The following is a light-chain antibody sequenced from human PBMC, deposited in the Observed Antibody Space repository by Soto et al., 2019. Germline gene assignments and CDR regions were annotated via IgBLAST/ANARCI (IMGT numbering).Light chain of an antibody. CDR1: QSVSSSY. CDR3: QQYVTSPRLT. Sequence: EIVLTQSPGTLSLSPGERAPLSCRASQSVSSSYLAWYQQRPGQAPRLLIYGASRRATGIPDRFCGSGSGTDFTLTISRLEPEDFAFYYCQQYVTSPRLTFGGGTKVDIK. J-gene: IGKJ4*01. V-gene: IGKV3-20*01. CDR2: GAS.